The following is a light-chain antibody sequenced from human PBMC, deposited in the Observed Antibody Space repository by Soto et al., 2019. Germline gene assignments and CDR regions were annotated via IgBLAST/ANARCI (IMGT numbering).Light chain of an antibody. CDR1: QSVSSN. Sequence: EIVMTQSPGTLSVSPGGRATLSCRASQSVSSNLAWYQQKPGQAPRLLIYDASTRATGIPARFSGSGSGTEFTLNISVLQSEDLAVYYWQQYNKGPPLTFGGGTKVEI. CDR3: QQYNKGPPLT. V-gene: IGKV3-15*01. CDR2: DAS. J-gene: IGKJ4*01.